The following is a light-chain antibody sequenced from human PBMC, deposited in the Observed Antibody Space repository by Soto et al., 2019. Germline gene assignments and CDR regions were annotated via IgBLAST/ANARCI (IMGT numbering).Light chain of an antibody. CDR3: ATWDDSLNVNWV. CDR2: SDN. J-gene: IGLJ3*02. CDR1: SSNIGSNT. V-gene: IGLV1-44*01. Sequence: QSVLTQPPSASGTPGQRVTISCSGSSSNIGSNTVNWYQQLPGTAPKLLIYSDNQRSSGVSDRFSGSKSGPSASLAISGLQSEDEADYYCATWDDSLNVNWVFGGGTELTVL.